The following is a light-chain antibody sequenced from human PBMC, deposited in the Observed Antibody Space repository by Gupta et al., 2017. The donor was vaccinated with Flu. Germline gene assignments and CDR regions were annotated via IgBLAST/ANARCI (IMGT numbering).Light chain of an antibody. Sequence: ELLLTQSPGTLSLSPGERATLSCRTSQSVDSAFLAWFQQKPGQAPRLLIYGASSRATGIPDRFSGSGSGTDFTLTISRLEPEDFAVYYCQRYGTSVFTFGPGTKVDIK. CDR3: QRYGTSVFT. V-gene: IGKV3-20*01. CDR2: GAS. J-gene: IGKJ3*01. CDR1: QSVDSAF.